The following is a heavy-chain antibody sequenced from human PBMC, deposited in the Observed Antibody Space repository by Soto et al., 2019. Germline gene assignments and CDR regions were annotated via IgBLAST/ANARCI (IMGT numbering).Heavy chain of an antibody. D-gene: IGHD6-13*01. CDR3: ASGSGWSSGPFDY. Sequence: SLRHSCAASGFTFSDHYMGWIRQAPGKGLEWVAYISSSGSTIYYADSVKGRFTISRDNAKNPLYLQMNSLRAEDTAVYHCASGSGWSSGPFDYWGQGTLVTVSS. J-gene: IGHJ4*02. CDR1: GFTFSDHY. CDR2: ISSSGSTI. V-gene: IGHV3-11*01.